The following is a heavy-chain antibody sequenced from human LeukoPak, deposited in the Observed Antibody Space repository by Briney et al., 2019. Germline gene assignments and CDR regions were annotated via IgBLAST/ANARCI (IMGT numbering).Heavy chain of an antibody. D-gene: IGHD3/OR15-3a*01. CDR2: IYYSGST. J-gene: IGHJ4*02. Sequence: SETLSLTCTVSGGSISSSSYYWGWIRQPPGKGLEWIGYIYYSGSTNYNPSLKSRVTISVDTSKNQFSLKLSSVTAADTAVYYCARTDWTTKFDYWGQGTLVTVSS. V-gene: IGHV4-61*05. CDR1: GGSISSSSYY. CDR3: ARTDWTTKFDY.